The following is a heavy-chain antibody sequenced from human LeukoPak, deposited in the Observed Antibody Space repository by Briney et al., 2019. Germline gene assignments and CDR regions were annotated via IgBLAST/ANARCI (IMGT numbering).Heavy chain of an antibody. CDR3: ARDRVGSGWPRPYYFEF. CDR1: GYTFTGYY. D-gene: IGHD6-19*01. J-gene: IGHJ4*02. Sequence: ASVRVSCKPSGYTFTGYYLHWVRQAPGHALEGMGWISPNTGATMYAQKFQDRVTMSRETSLHTAYLDLRSLRSDDTAVYYCARDRVGSGWPRPYYFEFWGQGTLVTVSS. CDR2: ISPNTGAT. V-gene: IGHV1-2*02.